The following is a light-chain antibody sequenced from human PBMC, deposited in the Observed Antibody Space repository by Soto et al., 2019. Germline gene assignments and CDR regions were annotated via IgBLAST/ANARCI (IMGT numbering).Light chain of an antibody. Sequence: ETVLTQSPGTLSLSPGERATLFCRASQSVSNNYLAWYQQKPGQAPRLLIFGASSRATGIPYRFSGSGSVTDFSHHINRLEHEDSAVLYSQQHGTSPPSWTFGQGTKVEIK. CDR3: QQHGTSPPSWT. CDR1: QSVSNNY. CDR2: GAS. V-gene: IGKV3-20*01. J-gene: IGKJ1*01.